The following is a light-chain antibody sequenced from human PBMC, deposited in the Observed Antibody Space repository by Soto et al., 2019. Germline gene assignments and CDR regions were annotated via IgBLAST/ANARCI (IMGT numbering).Light chain of an antibody. J-gene: IGKJ4*01. V-gene: IGKV1-5*01. Sequence: DIQMTQSPSSLSASVGDRVTITCRASQSISNWLAWYQQKPGKVPKLLIYDASSLESGVPSRFSGSGSGTEFTLTISGLQPDDFATYYCQQYDNLPRTFGGGTKVDIK. CDR1: QSISNW. CDR3: QQYDNLPRT. CDR2: DAS.